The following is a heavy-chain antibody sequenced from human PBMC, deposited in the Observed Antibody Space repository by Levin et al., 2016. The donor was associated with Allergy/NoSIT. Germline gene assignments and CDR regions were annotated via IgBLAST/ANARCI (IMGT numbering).Heavy chain of an antibody. CDR2: IRSKAYGGTT. V-gene: IGHV3-49*04. CDR3: TSLDSSGYLRYFQH. Sequence: GGSLRLSCTASGFTFGDYAMSWVRQAPGKGLEWVGFIRSKAYGGTTEYAASVKGRFTISRDDSKSIAYLQMNSLKTEDTAVYYCTSLDSSGYLRYFQHWGQGTLVTVSS. CDR1: GFTFGDYA. J-gene: IGHJ1*01. D-gene: IGHD3-22*01.